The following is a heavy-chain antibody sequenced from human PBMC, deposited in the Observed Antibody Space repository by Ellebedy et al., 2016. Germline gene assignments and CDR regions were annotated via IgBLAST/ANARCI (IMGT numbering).Heavy chain of an antibody. J-gene: IGHJ3*02. V-gene: IGHV1-18*01. CDR2: ISAYNGNT. Sequence: ASVKVSXKASGYTFTSYGISWVRQAPGQGLEWMGWISAYNGNTNYAQKLQGRVTMTTDTSTSTAYMELRSLRSDDTAVYYCARDRDPIQLGDPVPPGIWGQGTMVTVSS. CDR3: ARDRDPIQLGDPVPPGI. D-gene: IGHD5-18*01. CDR1: GYTFTSYG.